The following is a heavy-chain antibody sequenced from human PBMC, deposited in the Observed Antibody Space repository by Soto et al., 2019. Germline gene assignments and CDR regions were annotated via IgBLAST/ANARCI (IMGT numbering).Heavy chain of an antibody. V-gene: IGHV5-51*01. D-gene: IGHD4-17*01. Sequence: GESLKISCKGSGYSFTSYWIGWVRQMPGKGLEWMGIIYPGDSDTRYSPSFQGQVTISADKSIGPAYLQWGSLRASDTARYYCASCMTTVVTPLEAFDIWGQGTMVTVSS. CDR3: ASCMTTVVTPLEAFDI. CDR1: GYSFTSYW. CDR2: IYPGDSDT. J-gene: IGHJ3*02.